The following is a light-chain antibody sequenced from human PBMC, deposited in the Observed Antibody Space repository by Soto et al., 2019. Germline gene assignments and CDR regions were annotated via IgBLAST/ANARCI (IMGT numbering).Light chain of an antibody. CDR1: QDIGNH. Sequence: DIQMTQSPYAMSASVGDRVTISCRAGQDIGNHLSCFQQKPGKVPQRLIYAASSLQTVVPSRFSGSGSGTDFTLTINSLQPEDFATYYCLQHDSFPPTFGQGTRLEIK. CDR3: LQHDSFPPT. V-gene: IGKV1-17*03. CDR2: AAS. J-gene: IGKJ5*01.